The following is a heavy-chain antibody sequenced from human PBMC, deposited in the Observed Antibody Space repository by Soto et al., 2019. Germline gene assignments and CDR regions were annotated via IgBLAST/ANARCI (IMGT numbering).Heavy chain of an antibody. CDR3: ASLEWESSGYADY. J-gene: IGHJ4*02. D-gene: IGHD5-12*01. CDR2: IKRDGSEK. V-gene: IGHV3-7*03. CDR1: GFTFSSNW. Sequence: VQLVESGGGLVQPGGSLRLSCAASGFTFSSNWMGWVRQAPGKGLEWVANIKRDGSEKYYVDSVKGRFTISRDNAKNTLYLQMNSLRADDKAVYYCASLEWESSGYADYWGQGTLVTVSS.